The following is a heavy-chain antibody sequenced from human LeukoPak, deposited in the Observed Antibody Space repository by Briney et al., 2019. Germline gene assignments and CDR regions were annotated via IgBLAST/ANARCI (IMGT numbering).Heavy chain of an antibody. V-gene: IGHV4-59*08. Sequence: SETLSLTCTVSGGSISSYYWSWIRQPPGKGLEWIGYIYYSGSTNYNPSLESRVTISVDTSKNQFSLKLSSVTAADTAVYYCARHYYYGSGSYFGYWGQGTLVTVSS. J-gene: IGHJ4*02. D-gene: IGHD3-10*01. CDR2: IYYSGST. CDR3: ARHYYYGSGSYFGY. CDR1: GGSISSYY.